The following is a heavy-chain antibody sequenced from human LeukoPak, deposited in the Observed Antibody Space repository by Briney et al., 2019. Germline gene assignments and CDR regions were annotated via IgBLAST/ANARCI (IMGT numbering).Heavy chain of an antibody. J-gene: IGHJ5*02. CDR2: FRGNGGST. V-gene: IGHV3-23*01. Sequence: GGSLRLSSAESGYIFCEYYICCVRQAPGKGLEWVSGFRGNGGSTYYADSVKGRFIISRDNSKSTVYLQMERLRAQITAVYYCATVGEFGGSYYVADHWGQGTLVTVSS. CDR1: GYIFCEYY. CDR3: ATVGEFGGSYYVADH. D-gene: IGHD3-10*01.